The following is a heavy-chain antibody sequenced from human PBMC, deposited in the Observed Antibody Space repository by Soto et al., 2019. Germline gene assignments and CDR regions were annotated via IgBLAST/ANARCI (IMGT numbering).Heavy chain of an antibody. CDR1: GFTFSSYG. CDR2: ISYDGSNK. D-gene: IGHD6-19*01. J-gene: IGHJ4*02. V-gene: IGHV3-30*18. CDR3: AKDVGYSSGG. Sequence: GGSLRLSCAASGFTFSSYGMHWVRQAPGKGLEWVAVISYDGSNKYYADSVKGRFTISRDNSKNTLYLQMNSLRAEDTAVYYRAKDVGYSSGGWGQGTLVTVSS.